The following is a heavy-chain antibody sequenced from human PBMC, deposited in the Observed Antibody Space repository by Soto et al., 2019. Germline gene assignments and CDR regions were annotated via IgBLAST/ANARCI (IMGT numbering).Heavy chain of an antibody. D-gene: IGHD6-13*01. Sequence: QVQLQESGPGLVKPSETLSLTCTVSGGSISSYYWSWIRQPPGKGLEWIGYIYYSGSTNYNPSLTSRVTISVDTSNNQFSLKLRSVTAADTAVYYCARRNLGIAAAALYDYYMDVWGKGTTVTVSS. CDR2: IYYSGST. CDR1: GGSISSYY. J-gene: IGHJ6*03. V-gene: IGHV4-59*08. CDR3: ARRNLGIAAAALYDYYMDV.